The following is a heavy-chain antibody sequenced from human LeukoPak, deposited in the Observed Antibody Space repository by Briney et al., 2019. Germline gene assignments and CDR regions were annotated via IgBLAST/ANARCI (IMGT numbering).Heavy chain of an antibody. CDR2: IYSGGST. CDR3: ARDIEVVTGDVFDY. CDR1: GFTVSSNY. V-gene: IGHV3-66*01. D-gene: IGHD4-23*01. Sequence: GGSLRLSCAASGFTVSSNYMSWVRQAPGKGLEWVSVIYSGGSTYYADSVKGRFTISRDNSKNTLYLQMNSLRAEDTAVYYCARDIEVVTGDVFDYWGRGTLVTVSS. J-gene: IGHJ4*02.